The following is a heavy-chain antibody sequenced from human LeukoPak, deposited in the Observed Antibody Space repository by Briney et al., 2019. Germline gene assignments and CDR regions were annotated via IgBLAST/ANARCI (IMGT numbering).Heavy chain of an antibody. CDR1: GGSISSYY. CDR3: ASFKCGGDCRRAAFDI. D-gene: IGHD2-21*02. Sequence: SETLSLTCTVSGGSISSYYWSWIRQPPGKGLEWIGYIYYSGSTNYNPSLKSRVTISVDTSKNQFSLKLSSVTAADTAVYYCASFKCGGDCRRAAFDIWGQGTMVTVSS. J-gene: IGHJ3*02. V-gene: IGHV4-59*08. CDR2: IYYSGST.